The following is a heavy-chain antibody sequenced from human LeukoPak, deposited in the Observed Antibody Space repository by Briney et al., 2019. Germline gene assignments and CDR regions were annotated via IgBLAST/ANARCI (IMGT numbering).Heavy chain of an antibody. V-gene: IGHV3-53*01. J-gene: IGHJ5*01. Sequence: GGSLRLSCTVSGFTVSTNSMSWVRQAPGKGLEWVSFIYSDNTHYSDSVKGRFTISRDSSKNTVFLHMSGLRDDDTAVYYCVGGHDLEFEFWGQGTLVIVSS. CDR1: GFTVSTNS. D-gene: IGHD4-23*01. CDR3: VGGHDLEFEF. CDR2: IYSDNT.